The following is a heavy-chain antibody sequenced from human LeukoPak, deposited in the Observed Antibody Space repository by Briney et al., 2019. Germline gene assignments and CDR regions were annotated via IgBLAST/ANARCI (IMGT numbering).Heavy chain of an antibody. J-gene: IGHJ3*02. CDR2: ISWNSGSI. Sequence: PGRSLRLSCAASGFTFGDYAMHWVRQAPGKGLEWVSGISWNSGSIGYADSVKGRFTISGDNAKNSLYLQMNSLRAEDMALYYCAKAVVATTTSAFDIWGQGTMVTVSS. D-gene: IGHD5-12*01. CDR1: GFTFGDYA. V-gene: IGHV3-9*03. CDR3: AKAVVATTTSAFDI.